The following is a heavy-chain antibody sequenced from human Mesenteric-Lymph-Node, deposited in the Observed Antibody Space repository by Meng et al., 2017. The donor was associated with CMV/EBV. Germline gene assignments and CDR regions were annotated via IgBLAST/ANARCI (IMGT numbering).Heavy chain of an antibody. V-gene: IGHV1-3*01. Sequence: CEASGYTFTDYAMHWVRQAPGQRLEWMGWINAGNGNTKHSQKFQGRVTFTRDTSASTAYMELSSLTSEDTALYYCAKDGRSYGWFDPWGRGTLVTVSS. CDR2: INAGNGNT. CDR3: AKDGRSYGWFDP. J-gene: IGHJ5*02. CDR1: GYTFTDYA. D-gene: IGHD3-10*01.